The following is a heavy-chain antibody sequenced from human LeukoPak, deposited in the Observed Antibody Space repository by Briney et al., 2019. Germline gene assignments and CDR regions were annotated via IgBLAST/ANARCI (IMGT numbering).Heavy chain of an antibody. CDR2: IDTTSEYI. D-gene: IGHD6-19*01. CDR1: GFSFSSYN. Sequence: PGRSLRLSCAASGFSFSSYNMNWVRHSPTKGLEWVAAIDTTSEYIFYTDSLKGRFTISRDNPKNLLYLQMNNLRAEDTGLYYCARADRDSDWYIDDCWGQGTQVTVSS. J-gene: IGHJ4*02. V-gene: IGHV3-21*01. CDR3: ARADRDSDWYIDDC.